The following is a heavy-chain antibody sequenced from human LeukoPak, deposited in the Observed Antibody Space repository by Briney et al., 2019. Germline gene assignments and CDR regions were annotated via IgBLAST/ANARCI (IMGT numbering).Heavy chain of an antibody. CDR3: ARDPACYGDYFDY. J-gene: IGHJ4*02. Sequence: SETLSLTCTVSGGSISSSSYYWGWIRQPPGKGLEWIGSIYYSGSTYYNPSLKSRVTISVDTSKNQFSLKLSSVTAADTAVYYCARDPACYGDYFDYWGQGTLVTVSS. D-gene: IGHD4-17*01. CDR2: IYYSGST. CDR1: GGSISSSSYY. V-gene: IGHV4-39*07.